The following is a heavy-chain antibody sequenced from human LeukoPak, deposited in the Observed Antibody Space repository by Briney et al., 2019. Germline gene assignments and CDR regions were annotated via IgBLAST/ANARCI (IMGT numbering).Heavy chain of an antibody. CDR1: GGSFSGYY. J-gene: IGHJ6*02. CDR2: INHSGST. V-gene: IGHV4-34*01. CDR3: ARRAHYYYGMDV. Sequence: SETLSLTCAVYGGSFSGYYWSWIRQPPGKGLEWIGEINHSGSTNYNPSLKSRVTISVDTSKNQFSLKLSSVTAADTAVYYCARRAHYYYGMDVWGQGTTVTVSS.